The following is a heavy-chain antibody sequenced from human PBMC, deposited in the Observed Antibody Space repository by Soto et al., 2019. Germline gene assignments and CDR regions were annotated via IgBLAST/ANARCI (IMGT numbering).Heavy chain of an antibody. CDR2: INAGNGDT. J-gene: IGHJ4*02. CDR1: GYTFSRNV. Sequence: ASVKVSCKASGYTFSRNVIHWVRQVPGQRLEWMGWINAGNGDTKYSQEFQGRVTITRDTAASTAYMELNSLRSEDTAVYYCARWNLNFDFWGQGTLVTVSS. CDR3: ARWNLNFDF. V-gene: IGHV1-3*01. D-gene: IGHD1-1*01.